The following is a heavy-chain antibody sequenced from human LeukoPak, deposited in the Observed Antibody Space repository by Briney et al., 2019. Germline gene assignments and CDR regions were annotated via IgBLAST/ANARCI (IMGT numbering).Heavy chain of an antibody. J-gene: IGHJ4*02. CDR3: ARGPDTAMVRGGFDY. CDR2: INHSGST. Sequence: PSETLSLTCAVYGGSFSGYYWSWIRQPPGKGLEWIGEINHSGSTNYNPSLKSRVTISVDTSKNQFSLKLSSVTAADTAVYYCARGPDTAMVRGGFDYWGQGTLVTVSS. CDR1: GGSFSGYY. V-gene: IGHV4-34*01. D-gene: IGHD5-18*01.